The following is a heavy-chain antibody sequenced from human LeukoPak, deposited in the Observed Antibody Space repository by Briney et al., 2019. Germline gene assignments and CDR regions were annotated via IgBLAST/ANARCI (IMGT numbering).Heavy chain of an antibody. J-gene: IGHJ4*02. Sequence: GGSLRHSCAASGFTFAEYTVPLLRQARGLPLDSVSLNGWNGARIHYGDSVKGRFTISRDNSKNSLYLQMNSLRTEDTALYYCVKDLVAASENVRGWYPMDYWGQGTLVTVSS. CDR2: NGWNGARI. V-gene: IGHV3-43*01. CDR3: VKDLVAASENVRGWYPMDY. D-gene: IGHD6-19*01. CDR1: GFTFAEYT.